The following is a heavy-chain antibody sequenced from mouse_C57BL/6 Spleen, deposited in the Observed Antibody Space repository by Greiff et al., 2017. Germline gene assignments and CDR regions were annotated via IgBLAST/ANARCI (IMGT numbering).Heavy chain of an antibody. CDR3: TRLDSRWYIGV. J-gene: IGHJ1*03. CDR2: ISYSGST. CDR1: GYSITSDY. Sequence: VQLKESGPGLAKPSQTLSITCSVPGYSITSDYWNWLRKFPGNKLEYMGYISYSGSTYYNPSLKSRISITRDTSKIQYYLQLHSVTTEDTATYYCTRLDSRWYIGVTGTGITGTDSS. D-gene: IGHD2-12*01. V-gene: IGHV3-8*01.